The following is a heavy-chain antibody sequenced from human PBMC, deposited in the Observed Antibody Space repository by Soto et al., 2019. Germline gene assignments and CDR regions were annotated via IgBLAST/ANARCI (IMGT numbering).Heavy chain of an antibody. J-gene: IGHJ6*02. CDR2: INGDGITT. V-gene: IGHV3-74*01. Sequence: GGSLRLSCAASEFAFSTYWMHWVRQVPGKGLVWVSRINGDGITTSYADSVKGRFTISRDNAENILYLQVNSLRAEDTAVYYCARDKAYGLDVWGQGITVTVSS. CDR1: EFAFSTYW. CDR3: ARDKAYGLDV.